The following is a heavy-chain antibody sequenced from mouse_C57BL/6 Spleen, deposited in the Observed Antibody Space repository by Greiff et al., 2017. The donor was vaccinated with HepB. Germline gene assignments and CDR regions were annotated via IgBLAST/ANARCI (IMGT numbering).Heavy chain of an antibody. CDR3: ARAYYSNYGGFAY. J-gene: IGHJ3*01. V-gene: IGHV1-50*01. CDR2: IDPSDIYT. Sequence: QVQLQQPGAELVKPGASVKLSCKASGYTFTSYWMQWVKQRPGQGLEWIGEIDPSDIYTNYNQKFKGKATLTVDTSSSTAYMQLSSLTSEDSAVYYCARAYYSNYGGFAYWGQGTLVTVSA. D-gene: IGHD2-5*01. CDR1: GYTFTSYW.